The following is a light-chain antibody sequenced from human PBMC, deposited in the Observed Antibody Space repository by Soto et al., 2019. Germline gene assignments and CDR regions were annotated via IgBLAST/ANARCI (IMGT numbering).Light chain of an antibody. CDR2: KVS. J-gene: IGKJ2*01. V-gene: IGKV2-30*01. CDR3: MQGTHWPPYT. CDR1: QSLAYSDGNTY. Sequence: DVVMTQSPLSLPVTLGQPASISCRSSQSLAYSDGNTYLNWFRQRPGQSPRRLIYKVSNRDSGVPDRFSGSGSGPDFTLKISRVEAEDVGVYYCMQGTHWPPYTFGQGTKLEIK.